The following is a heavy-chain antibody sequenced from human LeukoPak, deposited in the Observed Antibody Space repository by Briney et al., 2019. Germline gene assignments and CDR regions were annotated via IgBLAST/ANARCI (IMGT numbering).Heavy chain of an antibody. CDR1: GYTFTGYY. V-gene: IGHV1-2*06. CDR2: INPNSGGT. CDR3: AGEGSWMQLWLREWFDP. D-gene: IGHD5-18*01. J-gene: IGHJ5*02. Sequence: ASVKVSCKASGYTFTGYYMHWVRQAPGQGLEWMGRINPNSGGTNYAQKFQGRVTMTRDTSISTAYMELSRLRSDDTAVYYCAGEGSWMQLWLREWFDPWGQGTLVTVSS.